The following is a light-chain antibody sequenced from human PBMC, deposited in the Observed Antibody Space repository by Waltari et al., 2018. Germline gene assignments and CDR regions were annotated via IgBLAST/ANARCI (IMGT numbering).Light chain of an antibody. CDR2: DVS. CDR1: SSDVGAYDY. Sequence: QSALTQPASVSGSPRQSITISCTGTSSDVGAYDYVSWYQQHPGKAPQLMIYDVSNRPSGISNRFSGSKSGNTASLSISGLQTEDEAEYYCSAYTTSVTLVFGTGTKVTVL. CDR3: SAYTTSVTLV. V-gene: IGLV2-14*03. J-gene: IGLJ1*01.